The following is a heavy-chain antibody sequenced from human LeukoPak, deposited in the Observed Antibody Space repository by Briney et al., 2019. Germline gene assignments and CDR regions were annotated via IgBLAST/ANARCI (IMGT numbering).Heavy chain of an antibody. Sequence: PGESLKISCKGSGYSFTSYWISWVRQIPGKGLEWMGRIDPSDSYTNYSPSFQGHVTISADKSISTAYLQWSSLKASDTAMYYCARHKRGVRHYYGSGSYYTAGYYYGMDVWGKGTTVTVSS. CDR2: IDPSDSYT. J-gene: IGHJ6*04. V-gene: IGHV5-10-1*01. CDR3: ARHKRGVRHYYGSGSYYTAGYYYGMDV. D-gene: IGHD3-10*01. CDR1: GYSFTSYW.